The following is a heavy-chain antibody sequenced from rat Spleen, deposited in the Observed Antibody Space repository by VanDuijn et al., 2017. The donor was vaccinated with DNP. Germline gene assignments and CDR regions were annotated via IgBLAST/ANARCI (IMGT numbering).Heavy chain of an antibody. Sequence: EVQLVESGGGLVQPGRSLKLSCTASGFTFSSFAMAWVRQAPKKGLEWVATITSGGSNTYYPDSVKGRFTISRDNAKSTLYLQMNSLRSEDTATYYCARHWAYWGQGTLVTVSS. V-gene: IGHV5-25*01. CDR2: ITSGGSNT. CDR1: GFTFSSFA. J-gene: IGHJ3*01. CDR3: ARHWAY.